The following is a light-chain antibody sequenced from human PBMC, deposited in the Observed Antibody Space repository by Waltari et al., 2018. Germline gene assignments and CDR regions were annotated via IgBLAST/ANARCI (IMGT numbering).Light chain of an antibody. Sequence: EIVLTQSPGTLSLSPGDRATLSCRASQSVKNTYLAWHQQKPGQAPRLLIYGALSRATGIPDRFSGSGSGTDFTLTISRLEPEDFAVYYCQQYGGPPWTFGQGTKVEIK. CDR3: QQYGGPPWT. CDR2: GAL. J-gene: IGKJ1*01. V-gene: IGKV3-20*01. CDR1: QSVKNTY.